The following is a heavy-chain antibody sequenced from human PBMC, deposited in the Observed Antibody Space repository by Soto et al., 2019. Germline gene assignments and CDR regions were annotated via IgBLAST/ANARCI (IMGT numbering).Heavy chain of an antibody. V-gene: IGHV4-31*03. Sequence: SETLSLTCTVSGGSISSGGYYWSWIRQHPGKGLEWIGYIYYSGSTYYNPSLKSRVTISVDTSKNQFSLKLSSVTAADTAVYYCARGQSGYGSSWLQYWGQGTRVTVSS. J-gene: IGHJ4*02. CDR2: IYYSGST. CDR3: ARGQSGYGSSWLQY. CDR1: GGSISSGGYY. D-gene: IGHD6-13*01.